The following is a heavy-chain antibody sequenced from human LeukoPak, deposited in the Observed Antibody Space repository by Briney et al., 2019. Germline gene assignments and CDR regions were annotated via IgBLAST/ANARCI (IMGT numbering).Heavy chain of an antibody. CDR2: INPNSGGT. CDR3: ARVSEQWLVRGAFDI. J-gene: IGHJ3*02. CDR1: GYTFTGYY. V-gene: IGHV1-2*02. Sequence: ASVNVSCKASGYTFTGYYMHWVRQAPGQGLEWMGWINPNSGGTNYAQKFQGRVTMTRDTSISTAYMELSRLRSDDTAVYYCARVSEQWLVRGAFDIWGQGTMVTVSS. D-gene: IGHD6-19*01.